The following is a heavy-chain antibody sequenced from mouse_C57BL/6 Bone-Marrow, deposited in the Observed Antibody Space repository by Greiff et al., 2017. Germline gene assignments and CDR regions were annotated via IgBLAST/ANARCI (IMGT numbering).Heavy chain of an antibody. V-gene: IGHV1-64*01. CDR2: IHPNSGST. Sequence: QVQLHQPGAELVKPGASVKLSCKASGYTFTSYWMHWVKPRPGQGLAWSGMIHPNSGSTQYNEKFKSKATLTVDKSSSTAYMQLSSLTSEDSAVXYCAREGWLLSPMDDWGQGTLVTVSA. J-gene: IGHJ3*01. D-gene: IGHD2-3*01. CDR1: GYTFTSYW. CDR3: AREGWLLSPMDD.